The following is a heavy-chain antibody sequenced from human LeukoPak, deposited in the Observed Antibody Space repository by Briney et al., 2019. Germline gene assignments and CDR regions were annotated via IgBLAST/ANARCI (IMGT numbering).Heavy chain of an antibody. CDR2: ISSSSSYT. D-gene: IGHD2-2*03. V-gene: IGHV3-11*05. J-gene: IGHJ4*02. CDR1: GFTFSDYY. CDR3: AREWMDTLTPSLDY. Sequence: PGGSLRLSWAASGFTFSDYYMSWIRQAPGKWRELVAYISSSSSYTNYADSVKGRFTISRDNAKNSLYLQMNSLRAEDTAVYYCAREWMDTLTPSLDYWGQGTLVTVSS.